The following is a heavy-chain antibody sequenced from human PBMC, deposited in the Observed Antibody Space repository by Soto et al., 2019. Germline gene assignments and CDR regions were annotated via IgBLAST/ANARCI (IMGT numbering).Heavy chain of an antibody. Sequence: EVQLLESGGGLVQPGGSLRLSCAASGFTFSSYAMSWVRQAPGKGLEWISAVSGSGGSTYYADSVKGRFTISRDNSKDTLYLQMNNLRAEDTAVYYCAKPPDYNWNDYWGQGTLVTVYS. V-gene: IGHV3-23*01. CDR2: VSGSGGST. CDR1: GFTFSSYA. D-gene: IGHD1-20*01. J-gene: IGHJ4*02. CDR3: AKPPDYNWNDY.